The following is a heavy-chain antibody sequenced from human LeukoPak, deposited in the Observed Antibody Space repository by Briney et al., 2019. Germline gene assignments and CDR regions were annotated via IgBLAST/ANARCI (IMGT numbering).Heavy chain of an antibody. Sequence: PGGSLRLSCAASGFTFSAYGMHWVRQAPGKGLETVAFISKDESDKYYADSVKDRFTISRDDSKNTLSLRMSSLTANDTAVYYCARRACTGGSCYSKYWGPGSLVVVSS. V-gene: IGHV3-30*03. CDR3: ARRACTGGSCYSKY. CDR2: ISKDESDK. CDR1: GFTFSAYG. J-gene: IGHJ4*02. D-gene: IGHD2-15*01.